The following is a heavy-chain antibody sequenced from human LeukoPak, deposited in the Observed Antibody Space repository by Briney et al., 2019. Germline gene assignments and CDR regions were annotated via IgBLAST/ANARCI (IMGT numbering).Heavy chain of an antibody. D-gene: IGHD3-16*01. Sequence: SQTLSLTCAISGDTVSSNSATWNCIRQSPSIGLEWLGRTYYTSKWYSDYAVSVKSRITINPDTSKNQFSLQLSSVTPEDTAVYYCARIGHPWGIEDAFDIWGQGTMVTVSS. V-gene: IGHV6-1*01. CDR1: GDTVSSNSAT. J-gene: IGHJ3*02. CDR3: ARIGHPWGIEDAFDI. CDR2: TYYTSKWYS.